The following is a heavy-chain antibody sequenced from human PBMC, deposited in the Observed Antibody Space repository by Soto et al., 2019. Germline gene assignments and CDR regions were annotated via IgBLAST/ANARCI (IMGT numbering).Heavy chain of an antibody. J-gene: IGHJ4*02. V-gene: IGHV1-46*03. CDR3: ARSITMVRGGPASPDY. Sequence: QVQLVQSGAEVKKPGASVKVSCKASGYTFTSYYMHWVRQAPGQGLEWMGIINPSGGSTSYAQKFQGRVTMTRDTSTSTVYMALSSLRSEDTAVYYCARSITMVRGGPASPDYWGQGTLVTVSS. CDR1: GYTFTSYY. CDR2: INPSGGST. D-gene: IGHD3-10*01.